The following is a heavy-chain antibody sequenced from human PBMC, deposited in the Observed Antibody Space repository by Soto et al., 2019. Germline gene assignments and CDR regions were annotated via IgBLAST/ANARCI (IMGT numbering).Heavy chain of an antibody. CDR2: IYYSGST. V-gene: IGHV4-31*03. Sequence: SETLSLTCTVSGGSISSGGYYWSWIRQHPGKGLEWIGYIYYSGSTYYNPSLKSRVTISVDTSKNQFSLKLSSVTAADTAVYYCARASVLYCSSTSCYEDYYYGMDVWGQGTTVTVSS. D-gene: IGHD2-2*01. J-gene: IGHJ6*02. CDR1: GGSISSGGYY. CDR3: ARASVLYCSSTSCYEDYYYGMDV.